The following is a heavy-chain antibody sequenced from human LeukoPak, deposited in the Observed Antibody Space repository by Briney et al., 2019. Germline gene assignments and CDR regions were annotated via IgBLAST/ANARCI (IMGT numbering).Heavy chain of an antibody. J-gene: IGHJ4*02. CDR2: VSGTGTST. V-gene: IGHV3-23*01. Sequence: QPGGSLRLSCKASGFTFHNYAMTWVRQAPGKGLDWVSTVSGTGTSTFYADSVKVRATISRDDSKNMLYLQMSSLRAEDTAMYYCAKGYYDSHRGSFEYWGLGTLVTVSS. CDR1: GFTFHNYA. CDR3: AKGYYDSHRGSFEY. D-gene: IGHD3-3*01.